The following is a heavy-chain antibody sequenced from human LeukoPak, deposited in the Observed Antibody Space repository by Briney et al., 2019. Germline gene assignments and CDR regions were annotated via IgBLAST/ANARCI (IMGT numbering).Heavy chain of an antibody. Sequence: GASVKVSCKASGYTFTGYYMHWVRQAPGQGLEWMGWINPNSGGTNYAQKFQGRVTMTRDTSISTAYMELSRLRSDDTAVYYRAREGYCSGGSCYGWFDPWGQGTLVTVSS. V-gene: IGHV1-2*02. J-gene: IGHJ5*02. CDR3: AREGYCSGGSCYGWFDP. D-gene: IGHD2-15*01. CDR1: GYTFTGYY. CDR2: INPNSGGT.